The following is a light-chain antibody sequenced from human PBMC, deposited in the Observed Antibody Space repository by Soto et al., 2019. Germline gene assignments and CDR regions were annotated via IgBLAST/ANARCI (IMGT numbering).Light chain of an antibody. V-gene: IGKV3-20*01. Sequence: EVVLTQSPGALSLSPGERATLSCRASQSVTSNYLAWYQQKPGQAPRLLIYAVSSRATGIPDRFSGSGSGTDFTLTISGLEAVVFAVYYCQQYGGAPFTFGPGTKVDIK. CDR1: QSVTSNY. CDR3: QQYGGAPFT. J-gene: IGKJ3*01. CDR2: AVS.